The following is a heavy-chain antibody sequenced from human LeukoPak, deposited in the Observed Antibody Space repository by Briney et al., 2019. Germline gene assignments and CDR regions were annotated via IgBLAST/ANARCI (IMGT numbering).Heavy chain of an antibody. V-gene: IGHV3-7*01. CDR1: GFSISNYW. J-gene: IGHJ4*02. CDR3: ARDQSSRPLGY. CDR2: IKDDGSDK. Sequence: GGSLRLSCAASGFSISNYWMSWVRQAPGKGLEWVANIKDDGSDKYYVDSVKGRFTISRDNAKNSLYLQMNSLRVEDTAVYSCARDQSSRPLGYWGQGTLVTVFS. D-gene: IGHD3-16*01.